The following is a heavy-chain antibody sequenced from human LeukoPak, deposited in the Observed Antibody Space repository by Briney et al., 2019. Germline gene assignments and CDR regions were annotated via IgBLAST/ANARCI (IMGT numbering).Heavy chain of an antibody. V-gene: IGHV4-39*07. CDR3: ARDTGPSGTAFDY. D-gene: IGHD2-2*01. CDR2: VYYSGST. J-gene: IGHJ4*02. CDR1: GGSISSSSSY. Sequence: SEPLSLTCTVSGGSISSSSSYWVWIRQPPGKGLEWIGTVYYSGSTYYNPSLKSRVTISVDTSKNQFSLKLSSVTAADTAVYYCARDTGPSGTAFDYWGQGTLVTVSS.